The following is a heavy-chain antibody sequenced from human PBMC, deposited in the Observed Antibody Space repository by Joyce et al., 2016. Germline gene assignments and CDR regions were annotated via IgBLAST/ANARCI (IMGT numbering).Heavy chain of an antibody. CDR2: IYWDDDK. D-gene: IGHD2-21*02. V-gene: IGHV2-5*02. CDR3: AHRVVMTGDRWGDVFDV. Sequence: QITLKESGPTLVRPTQTLTLACTLSGFSLGTRGVGVAWIRQPPGKALEWLALIYWDDDKNYSPSQKNRLTVTRDTSGNQVVLTMTNMGPVDTATYYCAHRVVMTGDRWGDVFDVWGQGTTVTVSS. CDR1: GFSLGTRGVG. J-gene: IGHJ3*01.